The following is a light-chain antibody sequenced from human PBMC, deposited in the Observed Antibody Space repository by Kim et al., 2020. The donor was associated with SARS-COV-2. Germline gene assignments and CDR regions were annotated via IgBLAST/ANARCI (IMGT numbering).Light chain of an antibody. Sequence: SYELTQPPSVSVSPGQTASITCTGDKLGGKYICWYQQKPGQSPVLVIHQDTKRPSGIPERFSGSNSGNTATLTIRGAQAMDEADYYCQAWDSSTVVFGGGTQLTVL. CDR1: KLGGKY. CDR2: QDT. J-gene: IGLJ3*02. CDR3: QAWDSSTVV. V-gene: IGLV3-1*01.